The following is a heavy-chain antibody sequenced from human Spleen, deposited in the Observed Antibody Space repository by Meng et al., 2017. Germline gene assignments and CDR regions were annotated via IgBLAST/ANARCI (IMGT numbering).Heavy chain of an antibody. J-gene: IGHJ4*02. D-gene: IGHD4-11*01. CDR1: GGSFSAYF. V-gene: IGHV4-34*01. CDR2: INHSGST. Sequence: QVQGQQWGAGLLKPSETLSLTCAFYGGSFSAYFWSWIRQPPGKGLEWIGEINHSGSTNYNPFLESRATISVDTSQNNLSLKLSSVTAADSAVYYCARGPTTMAHDFDYWGQGTLVTVSS. CDR3: ARGPTTMAHDFDY.